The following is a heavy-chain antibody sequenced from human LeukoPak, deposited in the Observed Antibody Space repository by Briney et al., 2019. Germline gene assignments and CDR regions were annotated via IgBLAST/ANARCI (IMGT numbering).Heavy chain of an antibody. CDR2: INSDGSST. Sequence: PGGSLRLSCAASGFTFSSYWMHWVRQAPGKGLVWVSRINSDGSSTSYADSVKGRFTISRDNAKNTLYLQMNSLRAEDTAVYYCARGTHQTWGIDYWGQGTLVTVSS. V-gene: IGHV3-74*01. D-gene: IGHD7-27*01. CDR3: ARGTHQTWGIDY. CDR1: GFTFSSYW. J-gene: IGHJ4*02.